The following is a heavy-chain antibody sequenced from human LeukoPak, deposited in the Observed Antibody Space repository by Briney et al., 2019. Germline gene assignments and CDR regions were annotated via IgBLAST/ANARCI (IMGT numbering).Heavy chain of an antibody. Sequence: PGGSLRLSCAASGFTVSSNYMSWVRQAPGKGLEWVSVIYSGGSTYYADSVKGRFTISRDNSKNTLYIQLNSLRAEDTAVYYCARTPLGYCSGGSCYKETLYYFDYWGQGPLVTVSS. D-gene: IGHD2-15*01. CDR1: GFTVSSNY. J-gene: IGHJ4*02. V-gene: IGHV3-66*02. CDR3: ARTPLGYCSGGSCYKETLYYFDY. CDR2: IYSGGST.